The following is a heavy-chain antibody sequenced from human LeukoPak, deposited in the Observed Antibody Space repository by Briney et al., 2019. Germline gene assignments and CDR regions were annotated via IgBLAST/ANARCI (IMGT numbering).Heavy chain of an antibody. D-gene: IGHD4-17*01. V-gene: IGHV3-15*01. CDR3: TADVFKSGYGDPQTFDY. J-gene: IGHJ4*02. CDR2: IKTKTDGSPT. CDR1: GYSFSIAW. Sequence: GGCLRLSCALSGYSFSIAWMNGVRESPGKGLEWVVRIKTKTDGSPTDYAAPVKGRISISRDDSEVTVYLQMNSQKTADTAVYYCTADVFKSGYGDPQTFDYWGQGTLVTVSS.